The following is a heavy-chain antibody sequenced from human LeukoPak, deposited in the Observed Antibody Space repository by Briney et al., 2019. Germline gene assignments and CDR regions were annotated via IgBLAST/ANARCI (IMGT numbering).Heavy chain of an antibody. Sequence: GGPLRLSCAASGFTFSSYAMSWVRQAPGKGLEWVSAISGSGGSTYYADSVKGRFTISRDNSKDTLYLQMNSLRAEDTAVYYCAKDRGYSYFDYWGQGTLVTVSS. CDR3: AKDRGYSYFDY. D-gene: IGHD5-18*01. J-gene: IGHJ4*02. CDR2: ISGSGGST. CDR1: GFTFSSYA. V-gene: IGHV3-23*01.